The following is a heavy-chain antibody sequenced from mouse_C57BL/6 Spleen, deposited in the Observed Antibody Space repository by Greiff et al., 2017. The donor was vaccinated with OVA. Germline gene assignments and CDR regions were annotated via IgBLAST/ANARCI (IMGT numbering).Heavy chain of an antibody. Sequence: EVKLMESGGGLVQPGGSLSLSCAASGFTFTDYYMSWVRQPPGKALEWLGFIRNKANGYTTEYSVSVKGRFTISRDNSQSILYLQMNALRAEDSATYYCARYGWLPFYAMDYWGQGTSVTVSS. V-gene: IGHV7-3*01. D-gene: IGHD2-2*01. J-gene: IGHJ4*01. CDR3: ARYGWLPFYAMDY. CDR2: IRNKANGYTT. CDR1: GFTFTDYY.